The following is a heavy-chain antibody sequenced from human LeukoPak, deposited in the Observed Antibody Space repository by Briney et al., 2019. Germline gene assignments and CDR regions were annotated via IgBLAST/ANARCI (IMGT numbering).Heavy chain of an antibody. D-gene: IGHD5-18*01. CDR2: ISSGSSYI. CDR1: RFTFSTHS. CDR3: ARGDTAMVTADY. V-gene: IGHV3-21*01. Sequence: PGGSLRLSCAASRFTFSTHSMNWVRQAPGKGLEWVSSISSGSSYIYYADSVKGRFTISRDNAKNSLYLQMNSLRAEDTAVYYCARGDTAMVTADYWGQGTLVTVSS. J-gene: IGHJ4*02.